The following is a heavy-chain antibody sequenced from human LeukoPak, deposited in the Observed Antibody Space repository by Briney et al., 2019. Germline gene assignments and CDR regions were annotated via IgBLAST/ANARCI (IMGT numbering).Heavy chain of an antibody. CDR1: GYTFTSSY. Sequence: GASVKVSCKAFGYTFTSSYMHWVRQAPGQGPEWMGVISPSGGSTTYAQKFQGRVTLTRDMSTSTAYMELRRLISDDTAVYYCARDLYSTTCLDYWGQGTLVTVSS. J-gene: IGHJ4*02. V-gene: IGHV1-46*01. CDR3: ARDLYSTTCLDY. CDR2: ISPSGGST. D-gene: IGHD6-13*01.